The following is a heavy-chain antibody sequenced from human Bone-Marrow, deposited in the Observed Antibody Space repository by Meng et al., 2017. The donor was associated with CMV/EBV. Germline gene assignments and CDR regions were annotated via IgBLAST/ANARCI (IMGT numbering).Heavy chain of an antibody. D-gene: IGHD2-2*01. Sequence: GESLKISCAASGFTFSSYSMNWVRQAPGKGLEWVSSISSSSSYIYYADSVKGRFTISRDNAKNSLYLQMNSLRAEDTAVYYCARDGTGTDQYQLHSYFDYWGQRTLVTVSS. CDR3: ARDGTGTDQYQLHSYFDY. CDR1: GFTFSSYS. CDR2: ISSSSSYI. V-gene: IGHV3-21*01. J-gene: IGHJ4*02.